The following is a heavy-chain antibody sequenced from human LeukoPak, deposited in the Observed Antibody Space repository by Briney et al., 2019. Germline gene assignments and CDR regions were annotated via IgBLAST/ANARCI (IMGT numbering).Heavy chain of an antibody. Sequence: GGSLRLSCAASGFTFSSYSMNWVRQAPGKGLEWVSTISGSGGSTYYADSVKGRFTISRDNSKNTLYLQMNSLRAEDTAIYYCAKSPAVTVTAFDIWGQGTMVTVSS. CDR2: ISGSGGST. D-gene: IGHD4-17*01. J-gene: IGHJ3*02. V-gene: IGHV3-23*01. CDR3: AKSPAVTVTAFDI. CDR1: GFTFSSYS.